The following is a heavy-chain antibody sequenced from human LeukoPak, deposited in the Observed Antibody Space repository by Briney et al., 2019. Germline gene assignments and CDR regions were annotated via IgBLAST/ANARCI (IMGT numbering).Heavy chain of an antibody. J-gene: IGHJ4*02. D-gene: IGHD5-18*01. Sequence: PSETLSLTCAVYGGSFSDYYWRWLRQPPGKGLEWVGSIYHSGSTYYNPSLKSRVAISVDTSKNHFSLKLSSVTAADTAVYFCASQHLWSFFDYWGQGTLVTVSS. CDR2: IYHSGST. CDR3: ASQHLWSFFDY. V-gene: IGHV4-34*01. CDR1: GGSFSDYY.